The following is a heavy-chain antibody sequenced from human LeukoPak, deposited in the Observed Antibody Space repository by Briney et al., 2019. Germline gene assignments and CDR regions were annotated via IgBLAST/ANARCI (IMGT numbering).Heavy chain of an antibody. J-gene: IGHJ5*02. V-gene: IGHV1-2*02. CDR3: ARGGSCSGGSCSYNWFDP. D-gene: IGHD2-15*01. CDR1: GYTFTGHY. CDR2: INPNSGGT. Sequence: GASVKVSCKASGYTFTGHYMYWVQQAPGQGLEWMGWINPNSGGTNYAQKFQGRVTMTRDTSISTAYMELSRLRSDDTAVYYCARGGSCSGGSCSYNWFDPWGQGTLVTVSS.